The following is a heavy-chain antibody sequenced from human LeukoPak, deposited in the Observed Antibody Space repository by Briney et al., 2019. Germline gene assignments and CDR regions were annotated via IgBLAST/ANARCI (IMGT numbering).Heavy chain of an antibody. CDR1: GGTFSSYA. J-gene: IGHJ3*02. CDR3: ARRVSLEAFDI. CDR2: IIPILGIA. V-gene: IGHV1-69*04. Sequence: GASVKVSCKASGGTFSSYAISWVRQAPGQGLEWMGRIIPILGIANYAQKFQGRVTITADKSTSTAYMELSSLSSEDTAVYYCARRVSLEAFDIWGQGTMVTVSS.